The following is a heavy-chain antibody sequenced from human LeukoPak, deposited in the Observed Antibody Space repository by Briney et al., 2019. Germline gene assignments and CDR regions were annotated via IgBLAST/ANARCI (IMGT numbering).Heavy chain of an antibody. V-gene: IGHV4-39*01. Sequence: SETLSLTCTVSGGSISSYYWGWIRQPPGKGLEWIGSIYYSGSTYYNPSLKSRVTISVDTSKNQFSLKLSSVTAADTAVYYCATRRITMVRGVQPWGQGTLVTVSS. CDR3: ATRRITMVRGVQP. CDR1: GGSISSYY. CDR2: IYYSGST. J-gene: IGHJ5*02. D-gene: IGHD3-10*01.